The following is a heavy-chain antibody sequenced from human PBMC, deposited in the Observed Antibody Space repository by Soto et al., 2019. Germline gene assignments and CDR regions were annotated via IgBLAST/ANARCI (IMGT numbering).Heavy chain of an antibody. J-gene: IGHJ4*02. D-gene: IGHD3-16*01. Sequence: QVQLVESGGGVVQPGSSLRLSCAASGFPFSSYGMHWVRQVPGKGLVWAAVISDDGSKDGYADSVKGRCTISRDNSKNTLSLQMHRLRAEDTAVYYCATVLYRGSQHEGADSWGQGTRVSVSS. CDR3: ATVLYRGSQHEGADS. V-gene: IGHV3-30*03. CDR2: ISDDGSKD. CDR1: GFPFSSYG.